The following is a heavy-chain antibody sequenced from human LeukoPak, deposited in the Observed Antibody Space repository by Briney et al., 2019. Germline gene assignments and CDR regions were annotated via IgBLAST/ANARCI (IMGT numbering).Heavy chain of an antibody. CDR3: ARQYHYDSSGYPYAFEI. V-gene: IGHV5-10-1*01. CDR2: IDPSDSHT. D-gene: IGHD3-22*01. CDR1: GYRFASYW. Sequence: KPGESLRISCKGSGYRFASYWISWVRQMPGKGLEWMGRIDPSDSHTNYSPSFQGHVTISGDKSISTAYLQWSSLKASDTAMYYCARQYHYDSSGYPYAFEIWGPGTLVIVSS. J-gene: IGHJ3*02.